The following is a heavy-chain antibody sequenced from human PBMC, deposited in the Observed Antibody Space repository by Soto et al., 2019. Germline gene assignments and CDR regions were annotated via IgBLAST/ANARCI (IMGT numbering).Heavy chain of an antibody. CDR2: IWYDGSNK. CDR1: GFTFSSYG. V-gene: IGHV3-33*01. D-gene: IGHD2-2*01. CDR3: ARDGGYCSSTSCYENWFDP. Sequence: GGSLRLSCAASGFTFSSYGMHWVRQAPGKGLEWVAVIWYDGSNKYYADSVKGRFTISRDNSKNTLYLQMNSLRAEDTAVYYCARDGGYCSSTSCYENWFDPWGQGTLVTVSS. J-gene: IGHJ5*02.